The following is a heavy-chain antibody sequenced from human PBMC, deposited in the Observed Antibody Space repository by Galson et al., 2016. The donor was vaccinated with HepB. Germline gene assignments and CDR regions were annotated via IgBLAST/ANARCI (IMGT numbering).Heavy chain of an antibody. V-gene: IGHV3-49*03. CDR1: GLTFGDYI. Sequence: SLRLSCAAAGLTFGDYIMSWFRQAPGKGLEWVGFIRSKTYGGTTEYAASVKGRFSISRDDSESIVYLQMNSLKIEDTAVYYCTKDHHSYFSSTWFDSWGQGTLVTVSS. J-gene: IGHJ5*01. CDR2: IRSKTYGGTT. CDR3: TKDHHSYFSSTWFDS. D-gene: IGHD1-26*01.